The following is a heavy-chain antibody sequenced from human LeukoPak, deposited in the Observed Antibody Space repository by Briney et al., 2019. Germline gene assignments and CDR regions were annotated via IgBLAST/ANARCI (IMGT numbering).Heavy chain of an antibody. D-gene: IGHD3-10*01. Sequence: GGSLRLSCAVSGITLSNYGMSWVRQAPGKGLEWVAGISDRGSRTNYADSVKGRFTISRDNTKNSLYLQMNSLRAEDTAVYYCASTGGYGSGTYDYYYFGMDVWGQGTTVTVSS. J-gene: IGHJ6*02. V-gene: IGHV3-23*01. CDR1: GITLSNYG. CDR3: ASTGGYGSGTYDYYYFGMDV. CDR2: ISDRGSRT.